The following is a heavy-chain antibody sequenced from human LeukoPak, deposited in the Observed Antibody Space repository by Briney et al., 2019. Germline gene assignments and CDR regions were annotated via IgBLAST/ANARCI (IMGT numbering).Heavy chain of an antibody. V-gene: IGHV1-46*01. CDR1: GGTFSSYA. D-gene: IGHD2-15*01. Sequence: GSSVKVSCKASGGTFSSYAISWVRQAPGQGLEWMGIINPSGGSTSYAQKFQGRVTMTRDTSTSTVYMELSSLRSEDTAVYYCASGYCSGGSCQRDYYGMDVWGQGTTVTVSS. CDR3: ASGYCSGGSCQRDYYGMDV. J-gene: IGHJ6*02. CDR2: INPSGGST.